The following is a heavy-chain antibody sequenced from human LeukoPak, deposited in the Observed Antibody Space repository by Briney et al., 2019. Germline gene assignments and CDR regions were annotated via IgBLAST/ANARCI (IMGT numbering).Heavy chain of an antibody. CDR2: IYYSGST. J-gene: IGHJ5*02. V-gene: IGHV4-31*03. Sequence: SQTLSLTCTVSGGSISSGGYYWSWIRQHPGKGLEWIGNIYYSGSTYYNPSLKSRVTISVDTSKNQFSLQLSSVTAAYTAVYYCARDRYCSSTSCKSRTNWFDPWGQGTLVTVSS. D-gene: IGHD2-2*01. CDR3: ARDRYCSSTSCKSRTNWFDP. CDR1: GGSISSGGYY.